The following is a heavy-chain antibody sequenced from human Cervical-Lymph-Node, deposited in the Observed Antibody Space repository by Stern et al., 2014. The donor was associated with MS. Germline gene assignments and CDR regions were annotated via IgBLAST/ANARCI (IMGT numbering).Heavy chain of an antibody. V-gene: IGHV3-73*01. CDR1: GFVFSASV. CDR2: IRNKGSNYAT. Sequence: EVQLEESGGGLVQPGGSLKVSCEASGFVFSASVIHWVRQAPGKGLEWVGRIRNKGSNYATAYAVSVKGRFTISRDDSKNTAYLHMSSLKVEDTALYYCSPSSAIWGQGTMFTVSS. J-gene: IGHJ3*02. CDR3: SPSSAI.